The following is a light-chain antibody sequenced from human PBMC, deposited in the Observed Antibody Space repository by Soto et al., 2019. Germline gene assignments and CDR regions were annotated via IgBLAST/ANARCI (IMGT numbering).Light chain of an antibody. CDR2: DDN. CDR3: QSYDSSDWV. CDR1: SGSIASTY. Sequence: NFMLTQPHSVSESPGKTVTISCTRSSGSIASTYVQWYQQRPGSSPTTVIYDDNQRPSGVPDRFSGSIDSFSNSASLTISGLKTEDEADYYCQSYDSSDWVFGGGTKLTVL. J-gene: IGLJ3*02. V-gene: IGLV6-57*01.